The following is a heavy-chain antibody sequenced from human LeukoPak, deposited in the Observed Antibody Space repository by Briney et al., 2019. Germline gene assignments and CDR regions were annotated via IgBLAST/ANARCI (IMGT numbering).Heavy chain of an antibody. CDR2: IYYSGIT. D-gene: IGHD3-22*01. V-gene: IGHV4-39*01. J-gene: IGHJ4*02. CDR3: ARSDYYDYRQIDF. Sequence: SETLSLTCTVSGDSISTSSYYWGWIRQPPGKGLEWLGSIYYSGITHYNPSLKRRVTIYVDTSRNQFSLHLYSVTAADTAVFYCARSDYYDYRQIDFWGQGTLGTVSS. CDR1: GDSISTSSYY.